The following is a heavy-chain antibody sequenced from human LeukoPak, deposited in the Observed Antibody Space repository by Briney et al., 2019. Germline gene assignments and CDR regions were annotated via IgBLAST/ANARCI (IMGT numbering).Heavy chain of an antibody. Sequence: PGGSLRLSCAGSGFTFSSDSMNWVRQAPGEGLEWVSSISSSGGYIYYADSVKGRFTISRDNAKNSLYLQMNSLRDEDTAVYYCAGGASDFDIWGQGTMVTVSS. J-gene: IGHJ3*02. CDR3: AGGASDFDI. D-gene: IGHD1-26*01. V-gene: IGHV3-21*01. CDR1: GFTFSSDS. CDR2: ISSSGGYI.